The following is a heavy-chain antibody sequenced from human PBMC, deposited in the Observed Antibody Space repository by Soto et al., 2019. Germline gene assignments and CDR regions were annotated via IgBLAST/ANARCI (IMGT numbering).Heavy chain of an antibody. CDR2: IYFSGST. J-gene: IGHJ4*02. V-gene: IGHV4-39*01. CDR1: GDSISGSSYY. Sequence: SETLSLTCTVSGDSISGSSYYWGWIRQPPGKGLEWIANIYFSGSTYYTPSLKSRVTISVDASKNQFSLKLTSVTAADTAFYYCARLYDFWSGYGAPDYWVRGILVT. CDR3: ARLYDFWSGYGAPDY. D-gene: IGHD3-3*01.